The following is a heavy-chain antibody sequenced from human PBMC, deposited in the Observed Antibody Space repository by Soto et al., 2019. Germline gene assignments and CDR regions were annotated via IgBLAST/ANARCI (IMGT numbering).Heavy chain of an antibody. Sequence: EGQLVESGGGLVQPGWSLRRSCAASGFSFNTYWMSWIRQAPGKGLEWVANINEDGNKQNYLDSVRGRFTISRDNAKTSVPRQMNSLRVEDTAVYSCATRAGAPADWGPGPLVTVSS. V-gene: IGHV3-7*01. CDR1: GFSFNTYW. CDR3: ATRAGAPAD. J-gene: IGHJ4*02. CDR2: INEDGNKQ. D-gene: IGHD3-10*01.